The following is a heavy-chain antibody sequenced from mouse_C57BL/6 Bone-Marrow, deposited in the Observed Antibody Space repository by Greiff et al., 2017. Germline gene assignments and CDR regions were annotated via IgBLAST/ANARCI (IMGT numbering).Heavy chain of an antibody. V-gene: IGHV1-81*01. J-gene: IGHJ2*01. CDR3: AILYYLDY. CDR1: GYTFTSSG. CDR2: IYPRSGYT. Sequence: VQLQQSGAELARPGASVKLSCKASGYTFTSSGISWVKQRTGQGLEWIGEIYPRSGYTYYNAKFKGKATLTADKSASTAYMERRSLTSEDSAVDFCAILYYLDYWGQGTTLTVAS.